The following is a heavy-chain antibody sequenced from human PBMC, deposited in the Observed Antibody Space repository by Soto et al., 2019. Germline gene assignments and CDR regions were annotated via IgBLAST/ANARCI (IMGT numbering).Heavy chain of an antibody. Sequence: GGSLRLSCAASGFTFSSYWMSWVRQAPGKGLEWVANIKQDGSEKYYVDSVKGRFTISRDNAKNSLYLQMNSLRAEDTAVYYCARDGPRYYYGSGSYFDYWGQGTLVTVSS. D-gene: IGHD3-10*01. J-gene: IGHJ4*02. CDR3: ARDGPRYYYGSGSYFDY. CDR1: GFTFSSYW. CDR2: IKQDGSEK. V-gene: IGHV3-7*05.